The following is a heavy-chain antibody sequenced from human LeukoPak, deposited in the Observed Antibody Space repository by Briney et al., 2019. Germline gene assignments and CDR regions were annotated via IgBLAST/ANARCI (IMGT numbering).Heavy chain of an antibody. V-gene: IGHV4-39*01. D-gene: IGHD6-19*01. Sequence: PSETLSLTCTVSGGSISSSSYYWGWIRQPPGKGLKWIGSIYYSGSTYYNPSLKSRVTISVDASKNQFSLKLSSVTAADTAVYYCARAIAVAGTVRFDYWGQGTLVTVSS. CDR1: GGSISSSSYY. CDR2: IYYSGST. J-gene: IGHJ4*02. CDR3: ARAIAVAGTVRFDY.